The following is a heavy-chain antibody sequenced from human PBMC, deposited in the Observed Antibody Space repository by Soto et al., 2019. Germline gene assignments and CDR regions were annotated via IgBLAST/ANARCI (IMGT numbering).Heavy chain of an antibody. D-gene: IGHD2-15*01. CDR3: ARARGARYFDY. J-gene: IGHJ4*02. V-gene: IGHV4-30-4*08. CDR2: IYYSGST. Sequence: SETLSLTCTVSGGSISSSTYYWGWIRQPPGKGLEWIGYIYYSGSTYYNPSLKSRVTISVDTSKNQFSLKLSSVTAADTAVYYCARARGARYFDYWGQGTLVTVSS. CDR1: GGSISSSTYY.